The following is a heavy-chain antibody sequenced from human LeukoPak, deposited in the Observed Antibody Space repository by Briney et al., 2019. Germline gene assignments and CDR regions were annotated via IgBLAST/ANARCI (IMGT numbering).Heavy chain of an antibody. J-gene: IGHJ4*02. CDR3: ARDYPAGGTGTDY. CDR2: INPNSGGT. Sequence: GASVKVSCKASGYTFTGYYMHWVRQAPGQGLEWMGWINPNSGGTNYAQKFQGRVTMTRDTSISTAYMELSRLRSDDTAVYYCARDYPAGGTGTDYWGQGTLVTVSS. CDR1: GYTFTGYY. D-gene: IGHD1-1*01. V-gene: IGHV1-2*02.